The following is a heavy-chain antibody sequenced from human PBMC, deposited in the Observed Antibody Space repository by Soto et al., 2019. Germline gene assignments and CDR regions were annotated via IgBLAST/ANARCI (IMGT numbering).Heavy chain of an antibody. J-gene: IGHJ4*02. CDR3: ARGGGYYGVLFDY. CDR2: ILYSGTT. CDR1: GGAISSSSYF. D-gene: IGHD4-17*01. V-gene: IGHV4-39*01. Sequence: QLQLQESGPGLLRPSETLSLTCNVSGGAISSSSYFWGWVRQPPGKTLEWIGHILYSGTTHYNESLKSRVTISVDTSKNQFSLRLHSVTSADTAVYYCARGGGYYGVLFDYWGQGTLVPVSS.